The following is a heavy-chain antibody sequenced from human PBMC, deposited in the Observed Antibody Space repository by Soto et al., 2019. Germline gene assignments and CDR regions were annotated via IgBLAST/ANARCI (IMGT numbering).Heavy chain of an antibody. CDR3: ARGRAVPAASYYYYMDV. V-gene: IGHV3-64*01. D-gene: IGHD2-2*01. Sequence: GGSLRLSCAASGFTFSSYAMHWVRQAPGQGLEYVSAISSNGGSTYYANSVKGRFTISRDNSKNTLYLQMGSLRAEDMAVYYCARGRAVPAASYYYYMDVWGKGTTVTVSS. CDR1: GFTFSSYA. J-gene: IGHJ6*03. CDR2: ISSNGGST.